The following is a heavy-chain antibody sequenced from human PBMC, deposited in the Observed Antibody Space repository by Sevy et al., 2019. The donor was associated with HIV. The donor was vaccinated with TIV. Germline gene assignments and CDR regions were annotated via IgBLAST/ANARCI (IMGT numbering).Heavy chain of an antibody. CDR2: IKQDGSEK. D-gene: IGHD3-3*01. CDR1: GFTLSSYW. CDR3: ASTGITAAFDI. J-gene: IGHJ3*02. Sequence: GGSLRLSCAASGFTLSSYWMSWVRQAPGKGLEWVANIKQDGSEKYYVDSVKGRFTISRDNAKNSLYLQMNSLRAEDTAVYYCASTGITAAFDIWGQGTMVTVSS. V-gene: IGHV3-7*03.